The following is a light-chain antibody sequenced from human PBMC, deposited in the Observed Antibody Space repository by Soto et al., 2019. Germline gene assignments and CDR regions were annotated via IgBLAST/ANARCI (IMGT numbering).Light chain of an antibody. CDR3: CSYAGRTTPYV. Sequence: QSVLTQPASVSGSPGQSITISCSGSSNDVGNFYLVSWYQQRPDRAPKLMIYEGTKRPSGVSNRFSGSKSDKSASLTISGLQAEDEADYYCCSYAGRTTPYVFGTGTKLTVL. J-gene: IGLJ1*01. V-gene: IGLV2-23*01. CDR1: SNDVGNFYL. CDR2: EGT.